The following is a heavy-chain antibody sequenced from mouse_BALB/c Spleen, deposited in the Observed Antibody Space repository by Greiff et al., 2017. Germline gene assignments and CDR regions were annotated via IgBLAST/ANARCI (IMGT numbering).Heavy chain of an antibody. CDR2: IDPETGGT. V-gene: IGHV1-15*01. J-gene: IGHJ4*01. CDR1: GYTFTDYE. Sequence: QVQLQQSGAELVRPGASVTLSCKASGYTFTDYEMHWVKQTPVHGLEGIGAIDPETGGTAYNQKFKGKATLTADKSSSTAYMELRSLTSEDSAVYYCTRKPKGYAMDYWGQGTSVTVSS. CDR3: TRKPKGYAMDY.